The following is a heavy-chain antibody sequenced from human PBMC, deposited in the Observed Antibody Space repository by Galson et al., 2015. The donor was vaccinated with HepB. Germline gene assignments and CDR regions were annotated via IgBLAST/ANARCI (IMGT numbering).Heavy chain of an antibody. CDR2: ITYDGTNK. V-gene: IGHV3-30*04. CDR3: VKGGGYSAIRGRGGFDS. D-gene: IGHD5-12*01. Sequence: SLRLSCAASGFTFNSYAMHWVRQAPGKGLQWVAVITYDGTNKFYARSVKGRFTISRDNFGNTLFLHMNSLRPEDTALYYCVKGGGYSAIRGRGGFDSWGQGALVTVSS. J-gene: IGHJ4*02. CDR1: GFTFNSYA.